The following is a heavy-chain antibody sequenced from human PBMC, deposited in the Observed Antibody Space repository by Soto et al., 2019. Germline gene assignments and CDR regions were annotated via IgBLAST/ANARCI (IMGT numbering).Heavy chain of an antibody. V-gene: IGHV4-4*02. CDR1: CGSISSSNW. J-gene: IGHJ4*02. Sequence: SETLSPTFAVSCGSISSSNWWRWGRQPPGKGLEWIGEIYHSGSTNYNPSLKSRVTISVDKSKNQFSLKLSSVTAADTAVYYCARVVSGTAFDYWGQGTLVTVSS. CDR2: IYHSGST. CDR3: ARVVSGTAFDY. D-gene: IGHD3-3*01.